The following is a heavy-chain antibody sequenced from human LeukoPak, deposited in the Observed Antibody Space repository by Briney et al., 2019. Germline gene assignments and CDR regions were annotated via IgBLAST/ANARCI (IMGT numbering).Heavy chain of an antibody. CDR3: ARHGSVRSPLGP. V-gene: IGHV4-4*09. CDR1: GGSISSYY. D-gene: IGHD3-10*01. CDR2: IYATGST. Sequence: SETLSLTCTVSGGSISSYYWSWIRQPPGKGLEWIGYIYATGSTNYHPSLKSRVTISVDTSKNQFSLNLRSVTAADTAVYYCARHGSVRSPLGPWGQGALVTVSS. J-gene: IGHJ5*02.